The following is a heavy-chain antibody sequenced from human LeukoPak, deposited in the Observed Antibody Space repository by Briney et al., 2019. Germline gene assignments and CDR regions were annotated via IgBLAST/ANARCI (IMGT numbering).Heavy chain of an antibody. CDR1: GDFISSHP. CDR3: ARLAKCDGNCYSFDL. D-gene: IGHD2-21*02. CDR2: IDYNGNT. V-gene: IGHV4-59*11. J-gene: IGHJ4*02. Sequence: SETLSLTCDVSGDFISSHPWSCIRQPPGKGLDYIGFIDYNGNTNYNPSLKSRVTISLDIFKNQFSLNLNSVSAADTAVYYCARLAKCDGNCYSFDLWGQGMLVTVSS.